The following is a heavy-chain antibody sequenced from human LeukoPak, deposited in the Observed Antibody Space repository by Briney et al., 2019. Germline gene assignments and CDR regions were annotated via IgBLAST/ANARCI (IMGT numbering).Heavy chain of an antibody. J-gene: IGHJ4*02. CDR3: ARGTSYYASGSYPDFDY. D-gene: IGHD3-10*01. CDR2: VNPNSGNT. Sequence: GASVQVSCKASGYTFANYEIHWVRQATGQGLEWMAWVNPNSGNTNYAQKFQGRVTVTRNTFISTAYMELGSLGFEDTAVYYCARGTSYYASGSYPDFDYWGQGTLVTVSS. V-gene: IGHV1-8*03. CDR1: GYTFANYE.